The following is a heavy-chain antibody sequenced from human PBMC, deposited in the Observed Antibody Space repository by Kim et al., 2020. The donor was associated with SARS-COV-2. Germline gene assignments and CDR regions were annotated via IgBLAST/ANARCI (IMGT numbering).Heavy chain of an antibody. Sequence: GGSLRLSCAASGFTFSTSVMSWVRQAPGKGLEWVSTIAGSGGTTHYADSVKGRFTISRDNSENTVYLQMSSLRAEDTAVYYCAKDTYGRPGDYWGQGTLVTVSS. D-gene: IGHD3-10*02. V-gene: IGHV3-23*01. CDR1: GFTFSTSV. J-gene: IGHJ4*02. CDR2: IAGSGGTT. CDR3: AKDTYGRPGDY.